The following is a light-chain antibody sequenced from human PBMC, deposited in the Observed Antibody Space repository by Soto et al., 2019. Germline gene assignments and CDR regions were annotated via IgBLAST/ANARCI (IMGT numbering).Light chain of an antibody. V-gene: IGKV3-15*01. Sequence: DIVMTQSPATLSVSPGERATLSCRASQSVSSNLAWYLQSSSQDPRLLIYNATTRATAIPARFSGSESGTEFTLTISSLQSEDFAVYHCQQYNNWPHTFGGGTKVEIK. J-gene: IGKJ4*01. CDR3: QQYNNWPHT. CDR2: NAT. CDR1: QSVSSN.